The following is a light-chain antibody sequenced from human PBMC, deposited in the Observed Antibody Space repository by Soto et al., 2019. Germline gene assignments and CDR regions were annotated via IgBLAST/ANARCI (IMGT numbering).Light chain of an antibody. Sequence: QSVLTQPPSASGTPGQRVTISCSGSSSNIGSNYVYWYQQLPGTAPKLLIYRNNQRPSGVYDRVSGSKSGTSASLAISGLRDEDEDDYYCAGWDDSLRVVYVFGTGTKVTVL. J-gene: IGLJ1*01. CDR2: RNN. CDR1: SSNIGSNY. CDR3: AGWDDSLRVVYV. V-gene: IGLV1-47*01.